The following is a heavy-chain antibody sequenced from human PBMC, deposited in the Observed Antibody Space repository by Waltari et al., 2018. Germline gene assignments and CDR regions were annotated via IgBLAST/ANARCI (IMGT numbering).Heavy chain of an antibody. CDR1: GFTFSRYS. J-gene: IGHJ4*02. CDR3: ARDTPPSPYGGYETPGY. Sequence: EVQLVESGGGLVQHGGSLRLSCAASGFTFSRYSMNWVRQAPGKGLEWVSYISSSSSTIYYADSVKGRFTISRDNAKNSLYLQMNSLRAEDTAVYYCARDTPPSPYGGYETPGYWGQGTLVTVSS. CDR2: ISSSSSTI. V-gene: IGHV3-48*04. D-gene: IGHD5-12*01.